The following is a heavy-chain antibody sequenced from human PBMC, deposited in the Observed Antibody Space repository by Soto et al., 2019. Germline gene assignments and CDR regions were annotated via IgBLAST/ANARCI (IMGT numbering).Heavy chain of an antibody. D-gene: IGHD2-2*01. J-gene: IGHJ6*02. CDR2: IYYSGST. Sequence: TSETLSLTCTVSSGSISSSSYTWGWIRQPPGKGLEWIGSIYYSGSTYYNPSLKSRVTVSVDTSKNQFSLKLSSVTAADTAVYYCARLHGYCISTSCSGYYAMDVWRQETTVTVS. V-gene: IGHV4-39*01. CDR1: SGSISSSSYT. CDR3: ARLHGYCISTSCSGYYAMDV.